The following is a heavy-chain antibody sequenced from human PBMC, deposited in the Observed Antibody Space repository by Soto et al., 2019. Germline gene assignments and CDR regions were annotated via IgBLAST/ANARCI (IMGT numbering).Heavy chain of an antibody. CDR1: GFTFSDYY. J-gene: IGHJ4*02. Sequence: GGSLRLSCAASGFTFSDYYMSWIRQAPGKGLEWVSYISSSGSTIYYADSVKGRFTISRDNAKNSLYLQMNSLRAEDTAVYYCERVQKHYYDSSGLDYWGQGTLVTVSS. D-gene: IGHD3-22*01. V-gene: IGHV3-11*01. CDR2: ISSSGSTI. CDR3: ERVQKHYYDSSGLDY.